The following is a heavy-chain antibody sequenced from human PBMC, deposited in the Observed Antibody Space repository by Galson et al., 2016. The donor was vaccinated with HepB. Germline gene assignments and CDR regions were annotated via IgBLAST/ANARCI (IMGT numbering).Heavy chain of an antibody. D-gene: IGHD3-16*01. Sequence: SVKVSCKASGYTFSDYGISWVRQAPGQGLEWVGEIHPRDGTTTSAQKFQGRLTMTMDTSTTTVYMELSSLRSEDTAVYYCARIFGGGNSYYYYGMDVWGQGTTVTVSS. CDR1: GYTFSDYG. V-gene: IGHV1-46*01. CDR2: IHPRDGTT. J-gene: IGHJ6*02. CDR3: ARIFGGGNSYYYYGMDV.